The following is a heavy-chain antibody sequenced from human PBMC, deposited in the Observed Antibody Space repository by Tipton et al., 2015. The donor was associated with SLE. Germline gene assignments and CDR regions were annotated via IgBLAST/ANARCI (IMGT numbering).Heavy chain of an antibody. CDR1: GGSISESTYS. CDR2: MYFSGNT. D-gene: IGHD6-6*01. Sequence: TLSLTCTVSGGSISESTYSWDWIRQAPGKGLEWIGSMYFSGNTYYNPSLESRVTISMDTSKNQFSLKLTSVTAADTAVYYCARVLDVLDYWGQGTLVTVSS. V-gene: IGHV4-39*07. CDR3: ARVLDVLDY. J-gene: IGHJ4*02.